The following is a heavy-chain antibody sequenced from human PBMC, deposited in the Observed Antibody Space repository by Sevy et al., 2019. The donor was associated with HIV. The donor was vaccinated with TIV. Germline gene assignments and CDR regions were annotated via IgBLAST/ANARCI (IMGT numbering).Heavy chain of an antibody. CDR2: IYNSGST. J-gene: IGHJ4*02. CDR1: GGSVSAYY. V-gene: IGHV4-4*07. CDR3: ATDPRSYFVS. Sequence: SETLSLTCTVSGGSVSAYYWDWIRQPAGKGLEWIGRIYNSGSTNYSPSLKSRLTMSIDTSKNQFSLNLRSVTAADTPVYYCATDPRSYFVSWGQGILVTVSS.